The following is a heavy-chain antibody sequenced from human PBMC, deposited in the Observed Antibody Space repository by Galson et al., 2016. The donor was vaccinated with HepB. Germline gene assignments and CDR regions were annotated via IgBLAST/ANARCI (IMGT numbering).Heavy chain of an antibody. CDR1: GFTFSSYS. CDR3: ARNHDFWSGLFYY. D-gene: IGHD3-3*01. CDR2: ISSSSSYI. J-gene: IGHJ4*02. V-gene: IGHV3-21*01. Sequence: SLRLSCAASGFTFSSYSMNWVRQAPGRGLEWVSSISSSSSYIFYADSVKGRFTISRDNAKNSLYLQMNGLRAEDTAVYYCARNHDFWSGLFYYWGQGTLVTVSS.